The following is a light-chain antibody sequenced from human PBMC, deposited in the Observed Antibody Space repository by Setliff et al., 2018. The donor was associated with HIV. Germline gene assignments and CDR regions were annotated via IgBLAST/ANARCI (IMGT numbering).Light chain of an antibody. Sequence: QSALTQPASVSGSPGQSITISCTGTSSDIGGYNYVSWYRQHPGKAPKLMIYDVSNRPSGVSIRFSASKSGSTASLTISGLQPDDEADYYCSSYTGSGTYVFGAGTKVTVL. J-gene: IGLJ1*01. V-gene: IGLV2-14*03. CDR1: SSDIGGYNY. CDR3: SSYTGSGTYV. CDR2: DVS.